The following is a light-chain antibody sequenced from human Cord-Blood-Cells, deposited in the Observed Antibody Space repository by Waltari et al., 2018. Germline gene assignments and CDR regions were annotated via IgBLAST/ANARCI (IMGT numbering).Light chain of an antibody. J-gene: IGKJ5*01. CDR1: QSLLHSNGYNY. V-gene: IGKV2-28*01. CDR3: MQALQTPG. Sequence: DIVMTQSPLSLPVTPGEPASISCRSSQSLLHSNGYNYLDWYLQEPGQSPQLLIYLGSNRASGVPDRFSGSGSGTDFTLKISRVEAEDVGVYYCMQALQTPGFGQGTRLEIK. CDR2: LGS.